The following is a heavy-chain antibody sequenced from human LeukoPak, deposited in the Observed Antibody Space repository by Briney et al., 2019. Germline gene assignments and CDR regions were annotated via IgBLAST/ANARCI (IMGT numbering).Heavy chain of an antibody. D-gene: IGHD5-12*01. J-gene: IGHJ4*02. V-gene: IGHV4-4*09. Sequence: SETLSLTCAVSGASISAYYWTWIRQPPGGGLEWIGHLFTPGSTDYNPSLTSRVTISVDSSKNQFSPTLRSVTAADTAVYFCARFDSGYPYYLDNWGQGTLVTVSS. CDR2: LFTPGST. CDR1: GASISAYY. CDR3: ARFDSGYPYYLDN.